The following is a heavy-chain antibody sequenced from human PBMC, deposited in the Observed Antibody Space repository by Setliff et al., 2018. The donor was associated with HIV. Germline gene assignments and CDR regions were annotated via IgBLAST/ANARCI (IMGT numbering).Heavy chain of an antibody. V-gene: IGHV1-18*01. CDR2: ISAYNGKT. CDR3: ASCMAGHYYYYMDV. D-gene: IGHD6-19*01. CDR1: GFPFSSYG. Sequence: ASVKVSCKASGFPFSSYGISWVRQAPGQGLEWMGWISAYNGKTEYAQNFQGRVTMTTDISTSTAWTSTSTAYMELRGLRSDDTAVYYCASCMAGHYYYYMDVWGKGTTVTVSS. J-gene: IGHJ6*03.